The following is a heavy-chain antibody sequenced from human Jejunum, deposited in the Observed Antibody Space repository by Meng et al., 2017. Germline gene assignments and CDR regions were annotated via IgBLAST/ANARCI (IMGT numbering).Heavy chain of an antibody. CDR3: TRYYDATVPLDY. CDR2: ISGRGGST. Sequence: EVQLLESGGGFLQPGESLRLSCEASGFTFSDYPMSWVRQSPGKGLEWVSAISGRGGSTYYADSVKGRFTISRDNAKNTLYLQMNSLRAEDTAIYYCTRYYDATVPLDYWGQGTLVTVSS. D-gene: IGHD3-22*01. J-gene: IGHJ4*02. CDR1: GFTFSDYP. V-gene: IGHV3-23*01.